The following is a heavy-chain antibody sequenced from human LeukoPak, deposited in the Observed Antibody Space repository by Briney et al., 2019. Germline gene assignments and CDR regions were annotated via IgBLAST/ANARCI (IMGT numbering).Heavy chain of an antibody. CDR3: ARVFRFLEWLLRFGSYFDY. V-gene: IGHV3-53*01. CDR1: GFTVIDNY. Sequence: GGSLRLSCAASGFTVIDNYMSWVRQAPGKGLEWVSVIYSGRSAYYADSVKGRFTISRDNSKNTLYLQMNSLRAEDTAVYYCARVFRFLEWLLRFGSYFDYWGQGTLVTVSS. J-gene: IGHJ4*02. D-gene: IGHD3-3*01. CDR2: IYSGRSA.